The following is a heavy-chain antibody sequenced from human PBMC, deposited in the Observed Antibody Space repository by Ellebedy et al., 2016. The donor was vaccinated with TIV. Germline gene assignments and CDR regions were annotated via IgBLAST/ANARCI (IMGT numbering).Heavy chain of an antibody. CDR1: GFTFSSYG. J-gene: IGHJ4*02. D-gene: IGHD3-22*01. CDR2: IWYDGSNK. Sequence: GGSLRLXXAASGFTFSSYGMHWVRQAPGKGLEWVAVIWYDGSNKYYADSVKGRFTISRDNAKNSLYLQMNSLRAEDTAVYYCARGPYYYDSSGYYFSDYWGQGTLVTVSS. V-gene: IGHV3-33*01. CDR3: ARGPYYYDSSGYYFSDY.